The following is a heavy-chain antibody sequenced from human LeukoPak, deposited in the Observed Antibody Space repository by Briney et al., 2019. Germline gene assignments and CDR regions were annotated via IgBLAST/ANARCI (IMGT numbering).Heavy chain of an antibody. V-gene: IGHV4-34*01. CDR1: GGSFSGYY. J-gene: IGHJ4*02. D-gene: IGHD3-22*01. CDR2: INHSGST. CDR3: ARGRGYDSGRLPRH. Sequence: SETLSLTCAVYGGSFSGYYWSWIRQPPGKGLEWIGEINHSGSTNYNPSLKSRVTISVDTSKNQFSLKLSSVTAADTAVYYCARGRGYDSGRLPRHWGQGTLVTVSS.